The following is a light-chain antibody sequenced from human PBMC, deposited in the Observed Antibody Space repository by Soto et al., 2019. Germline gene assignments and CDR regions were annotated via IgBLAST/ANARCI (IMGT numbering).Light chain of an antibody. Sequence: QSVLTQPASVSGSPGQSITISCTGTSSDVGNYNLVSWYQQHPGKAPKLMIYDVNQRPSGVSDRFSGSKSGNTASLTISGLQAEDEADYYCCSYAGSYPWVFGGGTKAHRP. J-gene: IGLJ3*02. V-gene: IGLV2-23*02. CDR3: CSYAGSYPWV. CDR1: SSDVGNYNL. CDR2: DVN.